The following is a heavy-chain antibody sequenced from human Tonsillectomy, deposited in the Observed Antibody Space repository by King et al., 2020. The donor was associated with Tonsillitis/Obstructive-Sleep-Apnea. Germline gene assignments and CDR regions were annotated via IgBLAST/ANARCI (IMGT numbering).Heavy chain of an antibody. CDR3: ASRPDFDSSCLFVAFDI. CDR2: IYSGGST. J-gene: IGHJ3*02. V-gene: IGHV3-53*01. CDR1: GFTVSSNY. Sequence: VQLVESGGGLIQPGGSLRLSCAASGFTVSSNYMSWVRQAPGKGLEWVSVIYSGGSTYYADSVKGRFTISRDNSKNTLYLQMNSLRAEDTAVYYCASRPDFDSSCLFVAFDIWGQGKMVPVSS. D-gene: IGHD3-22*01.